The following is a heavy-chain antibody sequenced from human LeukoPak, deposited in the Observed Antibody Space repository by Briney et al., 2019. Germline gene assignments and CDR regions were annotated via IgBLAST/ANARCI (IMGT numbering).Heavy chain of an antibody. J-gene: IGHJ4*02. D-gene: IGHD6-19*01. CDR3: TSLLADLQGYYFDY. Sequence: SVKVSCKASGGTFSSYAISWVRQAPGQGLEWMGGIIPIFGTANYAQKFQGRVTITADKSTSTAYMELSSLRSEDTALYYCTSLLADLQGYYFDYWGQGTLVTVSS. CDR1: GGTFSSYA. CDR2: IIPIFGTA. V-gene: IGHV1-69*06.